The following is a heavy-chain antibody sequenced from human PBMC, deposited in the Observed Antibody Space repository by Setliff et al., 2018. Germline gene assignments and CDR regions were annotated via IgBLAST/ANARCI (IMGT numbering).Heavy chain of an antibody. D-gene: IGHD4-17*01. CDR2: IYTSWST. CDR1: DDSISSRHYY. V-gene: IGHV4-61*09. Sequence: TSETLSLTCTVSDDSISSRHYYWSWIRQPAGKGLEWLGQIYTSWSTNYNPSLKSRVTISVDASKNQLSLNLSSVTAADTAVYYCAGSTVTQVDYWGQGTLVTVSS. CDR3: AGSTVTQVDY. J-gene: IGHJ4*02.